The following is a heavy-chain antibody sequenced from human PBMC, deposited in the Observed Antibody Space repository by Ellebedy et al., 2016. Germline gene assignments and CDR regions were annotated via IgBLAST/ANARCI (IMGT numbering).Heavy chain of an antibody. CDR3: AGHCSSTSCSNKYYQKYGVDV. D-gene: IGHD2-2*01. Sequence: SETLSLTCAVYGGSFSDYYWRWIRQPPGKGLEWIGEINHSGSINSNPSLKSRVTISVDTSKNQFSLKLSSVAAADTAVYYCAGHCSSTSCSNKYYQKYGVDVWGQGTTVTVSS. V-gene: IGHV4-34*01. CDR1: GGSFSDYY. J-gene: IGHJ6*02. CDR2: INHSGSI.